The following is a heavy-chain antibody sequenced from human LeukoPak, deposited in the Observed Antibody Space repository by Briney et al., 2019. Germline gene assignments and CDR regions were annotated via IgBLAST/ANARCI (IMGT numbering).Heavy chain of an antibody. CDR2: IYYSGST. CDR1: GGSISSSSYY. D-gene: IGHD2-8*01. Sequence: SETLSLTCTVSGGSISSSSYYWGWIRQPPGKGLEWIGSIYYSGSTYYNPSLKSRVTISLDTSKNQVSLKLSSVTAADTAVYYCARVVSNGDRAAFDIWGQGTMITVSS. V-gene: IGHV4-39*07. CDR3: ARVVSNGDRAAFDI. J-gene: IGHJ3*02.